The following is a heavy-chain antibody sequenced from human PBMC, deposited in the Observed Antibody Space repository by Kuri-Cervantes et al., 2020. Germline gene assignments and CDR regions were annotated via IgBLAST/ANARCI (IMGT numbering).Heavy chain of an antibody. CDR1: GYAFTSYA. CDR2: SNAGNGNT. CDR3: ARGIWFGELDGDY. V-gene: IGHV1-3*02. D-gene: IGHD3-10*01. J-gene: IGHJ4*02. Sequence: ASVKVSCKASGYAFTSYAMHWVRQAPGQRLEWMGWSNAGNGNTKYSQEFQGGVTITRDTSASTAYMELRSLRSDDTAVYYCARGIWFGELDGDYWGQGTLVTVSS.